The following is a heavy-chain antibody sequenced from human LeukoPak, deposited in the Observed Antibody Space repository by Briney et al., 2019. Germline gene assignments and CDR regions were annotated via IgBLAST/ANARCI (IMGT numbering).Heavy chain of an antibody. V-gene: IGHV4-59*01. CDR1: GGSISSYY. CDR2: IYYSGST. D-gene: IGHD6-13*01. CDR3: ARWDRYTSSWYGYFDY. J-gene: IGHJ4*02. Sequence: KPSETLSLTCTVSGGSISSYYWNWIRQFPGKGLEWIGYIYYSGSTNYNPSLKSRVTISLDTSKNQFSLELSSVTAADTAVYYCARWDRYTSSWYGYFDYWGQGTLVTVSS.